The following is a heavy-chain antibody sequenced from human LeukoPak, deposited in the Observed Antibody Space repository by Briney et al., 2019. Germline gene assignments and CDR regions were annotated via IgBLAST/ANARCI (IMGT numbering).Heavy chain of an antibody. J-gene: IGHJ4*02. V-gene: IGHV3-53*01. CDR3: AKDHYDSSGYYGLGGGIDY. CDR1: GFTVSSNH. Sequence: GGSLRLSCAASGFTVSSNHMSWVRQAPGKGLEWVSVIYSGGSTDYADSVKGRFTISRDNLKNTLYLQMNSLRAEDTAVYYCAKDHYDSSGYYGLGGGIDYWGQGTLVTVSS. D-gene: IGHD3-22*01. CDR2: IYSGGST.